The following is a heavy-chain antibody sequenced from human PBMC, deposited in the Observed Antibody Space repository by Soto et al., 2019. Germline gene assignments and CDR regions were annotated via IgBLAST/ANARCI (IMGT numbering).Heavy chain of an antibody. D-gene: IGHD3-3*01. CDR2: IKSKTDGVTT. J-gene: IGHJ4*02. CDR3: TTDRRPIRPTTIFGVVTEYYFDY. Sequence: EVQLVESGGGLVKPGGSLRLSCAASGFTFSNAWMSWVRQAPGKGLEWVGRIKSKTDGVTTDYAAPVKGRFTISRDDSKNTLYLQMNSLRTEDTAVYYCTTDRRPIRPTTIFGVVTEYYFDYWGQGTLVTVSS. CDR1: GFTFSNAW. V-gene: IGHV3-15*01.